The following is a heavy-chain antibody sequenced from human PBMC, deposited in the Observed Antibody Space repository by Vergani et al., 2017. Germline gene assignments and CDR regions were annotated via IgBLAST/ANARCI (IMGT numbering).Heavy chain of an antibody. CDR3: AGDLGGYDSSGYYLVY. Sequence: QVQLVQSGAEVKKPGASVKVSCKASGYTFTSYYMHWVRQAPGQGLEWMGIINPSGGSTSYAQKFQGRVTMTRDTSTSTVYMELSSLRSEDTAVYYCAGDLGGYDSSGYYLVYWGQGTLVTVSS. CDR2: INPSGGST. V-gene: IGHV1-46*01. CDR1: GYTFTSYY. D-gene: IGHD3-22*01. J-gene: IGHJ4*02.